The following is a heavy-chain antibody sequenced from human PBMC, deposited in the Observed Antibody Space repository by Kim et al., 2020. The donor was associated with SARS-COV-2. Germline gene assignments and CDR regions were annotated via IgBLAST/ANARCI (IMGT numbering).Heavy chain of an antibody. D-gene: IGHD3-10*01. J-gene: IGHJ4*02. V-gene: IGHV4-34*01. CDR3: ARAPSLAVRGVITKHLDY. CDR2: INHSGST. CDR1: GGSFSGYY. Sequence: SETLSLTCAVYGGSFSGYYWSWIRQPPGKGLEWIGEINHSGSTNYNPSLKSRVTISVDTSKNQFSLKLSSVTAADTAVYYCARAPSLAVRGVITKHLDYWGQGTLVTVSS.